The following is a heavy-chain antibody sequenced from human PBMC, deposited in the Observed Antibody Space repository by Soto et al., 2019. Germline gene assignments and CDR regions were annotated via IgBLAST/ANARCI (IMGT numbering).Heavy chain of an antibody. J-gene: IGHJ4*02. CDR2: INAGNGNT. CDR1: GCTFTSYA. CDR3: AGILAAASSEHFDY. D-gene: IGHD6-13*01. V-gene: IGHV1-3*01. Sequence: ASVKVSCKSSGCTFTSYAMHWVRQAPGQRLEWMGWINAGNGNTKYSQKFQGRVTITRDTSASTAYMELSSLRSEDTAVYYCAGILAAASSEHFDYWGQRTVFTVSS.